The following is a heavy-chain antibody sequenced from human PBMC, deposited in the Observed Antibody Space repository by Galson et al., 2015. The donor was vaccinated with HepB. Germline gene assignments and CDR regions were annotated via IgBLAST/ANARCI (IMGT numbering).Heavy chain of an antibody. Sequence: SLRLSCAASGFTFSSYAMSWVRQAPGKGLEWVSAISGSGGSTYYADSVKGRFTISRDNSKNTLYLQMNSLRAEDTAVYYCAGAEQYYDFWSGYLDYWGQGTLVTVSS. V-gene: IGHV3-23*01. CDR1: GFTFSSYA. D-gene: IGHD3-3*01. J-gene: IGHJ4*02. CDR3: AGAEQYYDFWSGYLDY. CDR2: ISGSGGST.